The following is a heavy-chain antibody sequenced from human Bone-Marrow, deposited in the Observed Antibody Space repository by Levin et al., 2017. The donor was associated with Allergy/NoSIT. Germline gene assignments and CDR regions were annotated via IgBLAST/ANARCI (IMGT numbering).Heavy chain of an antibody. CDR1: GFTFSSYG. D-gene: IGHD3-16*01. V-gene: IGHV3-30*18. J-gene: IGHJ4*02. CDR3: AKITWGSYYFDY. CDR2: ISYDGSNK. Sequence: GGSLRLSCAASGFTFSSYGMHWVRQAPGKGLEWVAVISYDGSNKYYADSVKGRFTISRDNSKNTLYLQMNSLRAEDTAVYYCAKITWGSYYFDYWGQGTLVTVSS.